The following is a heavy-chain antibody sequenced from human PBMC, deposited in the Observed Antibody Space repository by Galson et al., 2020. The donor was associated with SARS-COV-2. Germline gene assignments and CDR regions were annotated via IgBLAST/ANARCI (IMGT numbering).Heavy chain of an antibody. Sequence: GRSLRLSCATSGFPFSNSHMSWVRQAPGKGLEWVSTINPGSTAMSYADSIRGRVVISRDNAKNSLYLQMNSLRAEDTAVYFCARDPNWAAGYWGQGTLVTVSS. D-gene: IGHD7-27*01. V-gene: IGHV3-21*01. J-gene: IGHJ4*02. CDR3: ARDPNWAAGY. CDR1: GFPFSNSH. CDR2: INPGSTAM.